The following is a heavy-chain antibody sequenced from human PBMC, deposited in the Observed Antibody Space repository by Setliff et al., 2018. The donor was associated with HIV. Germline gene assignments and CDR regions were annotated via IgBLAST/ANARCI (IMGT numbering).Heavy chain of an antibody. CDR3: ARVRLRVPPSIFDY. V-gene: IGHV4-34*01. J-gene: IGHJ4*02. D-gene: IGHD2-2*01. CDR1: GASFSGYY. CDR2: INHSGIT. Sequence: WDTLSLTCAVYGASFSGYYWAWIRQSPGTGLEWIGEINHSGITNYNPTLKRRVTISTDTSKNQFSLRLTSVTAAETAVYYCARVRLRVPPSIFDYWGQGALVTVSS.